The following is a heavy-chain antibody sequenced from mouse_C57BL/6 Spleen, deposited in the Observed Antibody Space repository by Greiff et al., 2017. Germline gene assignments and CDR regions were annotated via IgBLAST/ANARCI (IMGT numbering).Heavy chain of an antibody. V-gene: IGHV6-6*01. CDR1: GFTFSDAW. CDR3: TRIYDSCYGFAY. CDR2: IRNKANNQKT. Sequence: EVQVVESGGGLVQPGGSMKLSCAASGFTFSDAWMDWVRQSPEKGLEWVAEIRNKANNQKTYYAESVKERFTISRNDSRSNVYLQMHSLRTEDTGIYSCTRIYDSCYGFAYWGQGTLVTVSA. D-gene: IGHD2-3*01. J-gene: IGHJ3*01.